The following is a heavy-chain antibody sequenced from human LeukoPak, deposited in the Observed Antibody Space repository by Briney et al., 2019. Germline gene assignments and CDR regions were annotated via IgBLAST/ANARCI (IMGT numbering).Heavy chain of an antibody. J-gene: IGHJ6*03. D-gene: IGHD1-7*01. Sequence: AAVKVSCKASGYTFTSYYIHWLRQAPGQGREGMGIINPSGGSTTYAQKFQGRVTMTRDMSTSKVYMELSSLRSEDTAVYYCARDARARGETKDNYYYYYMDVWGKGTTVTVSS. CDR3: ARDARARGETKDNYYYYYMDV. CDR2: INPSGGST. CDR1: GYTFTSYY. V-gene: IGHV1-46*01.